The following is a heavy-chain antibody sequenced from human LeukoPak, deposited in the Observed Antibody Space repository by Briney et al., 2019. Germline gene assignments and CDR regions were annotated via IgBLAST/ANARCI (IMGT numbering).Heavy chain of an antibody. CDR1: GFTFSSYW. V-gene: IGHV3-7*01. J-gene: IGHJ4*02. D-gene: IGHD2-15*01. CDR2: IKQDGSEK. CDR3: ARPRQVAATPVDLGPFFDY. Sequence: GGSLRLSCAASGFTFSSYWMSWVRQAPGKGLEWVANIKQDGSEKYYVDSVKGRFTISRDNAKNSLYLQMNSLRAEDTAVYYCARPRQVAATPVDLGPFFDYWGKGTLVPSPQ.